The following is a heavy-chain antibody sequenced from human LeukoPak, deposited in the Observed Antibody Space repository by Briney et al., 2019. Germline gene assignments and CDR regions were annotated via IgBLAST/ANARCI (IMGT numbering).Heavy chain of an antibody. CDR1: GGSISSSSYY. CDR2: IYTSGST. Sequence: PSETLSLTCTVSGGSISSSSYYWGWIRQPPGKGLEWIGRIYTSGSTNYNPSLKSRVTISVDTSKNQFSLKLSSVTAADTAVYYCARARPSYYMDVWGKGTTVTISS. CDR3: ARARPSYYMDV. J-gene: IGHJ6*03. V-gene: IGHV4-39*07.